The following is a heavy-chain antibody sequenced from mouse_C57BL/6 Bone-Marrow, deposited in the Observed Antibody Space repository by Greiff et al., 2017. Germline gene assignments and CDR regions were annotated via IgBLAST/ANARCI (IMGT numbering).Heavy chain of an antibody. V-gene: IGHV1-59*01. J-gene: IGHJ2*01. CDR2: IDPSDSYT. Sequence: QVQLKQPGAELVRPGASVKLSCTASGYTFTSYWMHWVKQRPGQGLEWIGVIDPSDSYTNYNQKFKGKATLTVYTSSSTAYMQLSSLTSEDSAVYYCAKGGNYVGCYWGQGTTLTVSS. CDR1: GYTFTSYW. CDR3: AKGGNYVGCY. D-gene: IGHD2-1*01.